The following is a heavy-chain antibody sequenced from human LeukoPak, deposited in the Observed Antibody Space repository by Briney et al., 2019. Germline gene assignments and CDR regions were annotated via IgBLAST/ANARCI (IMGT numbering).Heavy chain of an antibody. V-gene: IGHV4-59*01. CDR3: AGLGIDAFDI. D-gene: IGHD6-13*01. J-gene: IGHJ3*02. Sequence: PSETLSLTCTVSGGSISSYYWSWIRQPPGKGLEWIGYIYYSWSTNYNPSLKSRVTISVDTSKNQFSLKLSSVTAADTAVYYCAGLGIDAFDIWGQGTMVTVSS. CDR2: IYYSWST. CDR1: GGSISSYY.